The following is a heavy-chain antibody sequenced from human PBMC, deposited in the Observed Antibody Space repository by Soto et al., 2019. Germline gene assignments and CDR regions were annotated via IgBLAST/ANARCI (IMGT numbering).Heavy chain of an antibody. Sequence: QVQLVQSGAEVKKPGASVKVSCKASGYTFTSYGISWVRQAPGQGLEWMGWISAYNGNTNYAQKLQGRVTMTTDTTTSTAYMELRSMRSEDTAVYYCARDLFCSCTSCYPVYFDYWGQGTLVTVSS. CDR1: GYTFTSYG. V-gene: IGHV1-18*01. CDR3: ARDLFCSCTSCYPVYFDY. CDR2: ISAYNGNT. D-gene: IGHD2-2*01. J-gene: IGHJ4*02.